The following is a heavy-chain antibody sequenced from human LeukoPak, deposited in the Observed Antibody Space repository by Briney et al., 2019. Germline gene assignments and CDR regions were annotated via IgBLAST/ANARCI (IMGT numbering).Heavy chain of an antibody. D-gene: IGHD4-17*01. CDR2: INPSGGST. CDR3: ARRDYGDYANWFDP. V-gene: IGHV1-46*01. CDR1: GYTFSNYY. J-gene: IGHJ5*02. Sequence: ASVKVSCKASGYTFSNYYIHWVRQAPGQGLEWMGIINPSGGSTTYAQKLQGRVTMTTDTSTSTAYMELRSLRSDDTAVYYCARRDYGDYANWFDPWGQGTLVTVSS.